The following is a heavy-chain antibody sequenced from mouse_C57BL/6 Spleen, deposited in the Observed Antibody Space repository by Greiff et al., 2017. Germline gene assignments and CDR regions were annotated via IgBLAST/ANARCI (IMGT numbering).Heavy chain of an antibody. CDR3: AKQDYGYDGDFDY. J-gene: IGHJ2*01. CDR2: IYPGSGNT. D-gene: IGHD2-2*01. Sequence: VQLQQSGPELVKPGASVKISCKASGYSFTSYYIHWVKQRPGQGLEWIGWIYPGSGNTKYNEKFKGKATLTADTSSSTAYMQLSSLTSEDSAVYYCAKQDYGYDGDFDYWGQGTTLTVSS. CDR1: GYSFTSYY. V-gene: IGHV1-66*01.